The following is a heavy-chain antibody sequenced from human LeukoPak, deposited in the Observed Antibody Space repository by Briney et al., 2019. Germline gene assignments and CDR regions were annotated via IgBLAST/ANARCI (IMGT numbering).Heavy chain of an antibody. V-gene: IGHV4-30-4*01. J-gene: IGHJ4*02. D-gene: IGHD3-16*02. CDR2: IYYSGST. CDR1: GGSISSGDYY. Sequence: PSETLSLTCTVSGGSISSGDYYWSWIRQPPGKGLEWVGYIYYSGSTYYNPSLKSRVTISVDTSKNQFSLKLSSVTAADTAVHYCAREVGVWGSYRPWYFDYWGQGTLVTVSS. CDR3: AREVGVWGSYRPWYFDY.